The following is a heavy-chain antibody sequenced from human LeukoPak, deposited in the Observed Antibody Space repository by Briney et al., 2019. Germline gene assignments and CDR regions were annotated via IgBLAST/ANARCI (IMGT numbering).Heavy chain of an antibody. J-gene: IGHJ6*02. CDR2: IIPIFGTA. V-gene: IGHV1-69*13. CDR3: ARDGCSSTSCYRDYYYGMDV. Sequence: ASVKVSCKASGYTFTSYGISWVRQAPGQGLEWMGGIIPIFGTANHAQKFQGRVTITADESTSTAYMELSSLRSEDTAVYYCARDGCSSTSCYRDYYYGMDVWGQGTTVTVSS. CDR1: GYTFTSYG. D-gene: IGHD2-2*01.